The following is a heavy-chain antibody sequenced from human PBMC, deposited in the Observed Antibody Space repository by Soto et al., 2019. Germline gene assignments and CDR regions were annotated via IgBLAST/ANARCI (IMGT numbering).Heavy chain of an antibody. J-gene: IGHJ4*02. CDR2: IYYSGST. V-gene: IGHV4-59*01. Sequence: SGTLSLTCTVSGDSMSSYYWSWIRQPPGKGLEWIGYIYYSGSTTYNPSLRSRVNMSVDTSKNQFSLRLSSVTAADTAVYYCARAKSNYQTFDHWGQGSQVTVSS. CDR3: ARAKSNYQTFDH. D-gene: IGHD4-4*01. CDR1: GDSMSSYY.